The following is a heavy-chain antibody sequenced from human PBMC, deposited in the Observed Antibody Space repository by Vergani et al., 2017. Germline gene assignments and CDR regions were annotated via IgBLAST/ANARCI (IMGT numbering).Heavy chain of an antibody. J-gene: IGHJ2*01. CDR2: ISAYNGNT. V-gene: IGHV1-18*01. CDR3: ARGVHRLGIFSSHWYFDL. D-gene: IGHD7-27*01. CDR1: GYTFTSYG. Sequence: QVQLVQSGAEVKKPGSSVKVSCKASGYTFTSYGISWVRQAPGQGLEWMGWISAYNGNTNYAQKLQGRVTMTTDTSTSTAYMELSSLRSEDTAVYYCARGVHRLGIFSSHWYFDLWGRGTLVTVSS.